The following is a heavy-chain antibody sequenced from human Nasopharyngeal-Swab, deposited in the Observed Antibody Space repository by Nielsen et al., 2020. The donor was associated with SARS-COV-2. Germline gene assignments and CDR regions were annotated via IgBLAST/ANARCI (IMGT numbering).Heavy chain of an antibody. CDR3: ARREAPYYYGMDV. CDR1: GYTFTSYD. D-gene: IGHD1-26*01. Sequence: ASVKVSCKASGYTFTSYDINWVRQAPGQGLEWMGWINTNTGNPTYAQGFTGRFVFSLDTSVNTAYLQISSLKAEDTAVYYCARREAPYYYGMDVWGQGTTVTVSS. V-gene: IGHV7-4-1*02. CDR2: INTNTGNP. J-gene: IGHJ6*02.